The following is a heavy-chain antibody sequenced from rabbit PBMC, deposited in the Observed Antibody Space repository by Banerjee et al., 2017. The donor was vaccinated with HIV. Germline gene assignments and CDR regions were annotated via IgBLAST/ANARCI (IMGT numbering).Heavy chain of an antibody. Sequence: QQQLEESGGGLVQPEGSLTLTCKTSGFSFSSGYDMSWVRQAPGKGLEWIACIGAGSSGSTYYASWAKGRFTISKTSSTTVTLQMTSLTAADTATYFCARWNVDGSYDLWGPGTLVTVS. CDR2: IGAGSSGST. CDR1: GFSFSSGYD. J-gene: IGHJ4*01. D-gene: IGHD5-1*01. CDR3: ARWNVDGSYDL. V-gene: IGHV1S45*01.